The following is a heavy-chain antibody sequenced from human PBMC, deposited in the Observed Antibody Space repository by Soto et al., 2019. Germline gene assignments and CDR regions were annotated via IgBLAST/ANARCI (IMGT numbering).Heavy chain of an antibody. CDR3: ARDPTGGCSGGSCYGSYCYYGMDV. CDR1: GFTFSSYW. J-gene: IGHJ6*02. CDR2: IKQDGSEK. V-gene: IGHV3-7*01. Sequence: GGSLRLSCAASGFTFSSYWMSWVRQAPGKGLEWVANIKQDGSEKYYVDSVKGRFTISRDNAKNSLYLQMNSLRAEDTAVYYCARDPTGGCSGGSCYGSYCYYGMDVWGQGTTVTVSS. D-gene: IGHD2-15*01.